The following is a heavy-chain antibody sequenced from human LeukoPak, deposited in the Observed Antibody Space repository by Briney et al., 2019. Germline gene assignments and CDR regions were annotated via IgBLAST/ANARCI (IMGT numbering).Heavy chain of an antibody. D-gene: IGHD3-10*01. CDR3: ARDWLGLFDY. V-gene: IGHV3-7*04. J-gene: IGHJ4*02. Sequence: QPGGSLRLSCAASGFTFSTYWMTWVRQAPGKGLEWVANIKQDGGDKYYVDSVKGRFTISRDNAKNSLYLQMNSLRAEDTAVYYCARDWLGLFDYWGQGTLVTVSS. CDR2: IKQDGGDK. CDR1: GFTFSTYW.